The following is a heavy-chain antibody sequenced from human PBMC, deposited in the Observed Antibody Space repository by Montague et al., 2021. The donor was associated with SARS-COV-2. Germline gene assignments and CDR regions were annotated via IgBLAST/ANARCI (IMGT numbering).Heavy chain of an antibody. J-gene: IGHJ4*02. V-gene: IGHV4-34*01. CDR2: INHSGST. CDR1: GGSFSGYW. CDR3: ARGAPGY. Sequence: SETLSLTCAVYGGSFSGYWWTWIRQSPGKGLEWIGGINHSGSTKCNPSLKSRVTISVDTSKNQFSLDLTSVTAADTAVHYCARGAPGYWGQGTLVTVSS.